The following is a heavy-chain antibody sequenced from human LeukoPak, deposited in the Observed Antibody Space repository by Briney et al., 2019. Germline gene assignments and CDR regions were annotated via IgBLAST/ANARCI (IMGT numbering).Heavy chain of an antibody. CDR1: GFTFSGYD. D-gene: IGHD6-6*01. J-gene: IGHJ4*02. V-gene: IGHV3-21*01. CDR3: ARGGWEYSSSSKVLDY. Sequence: PGGSLRLSCAASGFTFSGYDMNWVRQAPGKGLEWVSSISSSSSYIYYADSVKGRFTISRDNAKNSLYLQMNSLRAEDTAVYYCARGGWEYSSSSKVLDYWGQGTLVTVSS. CDR2: ISSSSSYI.